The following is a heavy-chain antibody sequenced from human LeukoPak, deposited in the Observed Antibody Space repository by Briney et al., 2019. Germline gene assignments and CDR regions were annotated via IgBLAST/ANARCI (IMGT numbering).Heavy chain of an antibody. V-gene: IGHV3-21*01. J-gene: IGHJ6*02. Sequence: GGSLRLSCAASGFTFSSYSMNWVRQAPGKGLEWVSSISSSSSYIYYADSVKGRFTISRDNAKNSLYLQMNSLRAEDTAVYYCARSGSGSFYGMDVWGQGTTVTVSS. CDR2: ISSSSSYI. D-gene: IGHD3-10*01. CDR1: GFTFSSYS. CDR3: ARSGSGSFYGMDV.